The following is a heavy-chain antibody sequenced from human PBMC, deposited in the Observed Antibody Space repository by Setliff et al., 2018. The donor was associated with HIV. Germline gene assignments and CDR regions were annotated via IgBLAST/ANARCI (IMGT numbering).Heavy chain of an antibody. CDR2: INLNSGGT. J-gene: IGHJ4*02. V-gene: IGHV1-2*04. CDR1: GYTFSGYY. Sequence: ASVKVSCKASGYTFSGYYMHWVRQAPGQGLEWMGWINLNSGGTNYAQKFQGWVTMTRDTSIITAYMQLDRLGSDDTAVYYCARGPRGYDSSYYFDYWGQGTLGTVS. CDR3: ARGPRGYDSSYYFDY. D-gene: IGHD3-22*01.